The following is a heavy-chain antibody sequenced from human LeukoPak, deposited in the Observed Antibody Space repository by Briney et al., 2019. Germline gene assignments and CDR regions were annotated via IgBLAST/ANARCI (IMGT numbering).Heavy chain of an antibody. CDR2: IQQDGSEK. V-gene: IGHV3-7*01. Sequence: PGGSLRLSCAASGFTFSSYAMSWVRQAPGKGLEWVANIQQDGSEKYYMDSVKGRFTISRDNAKNSLYLQMNSLRAEDTAVYYCARDFTGASDYWGQGTLVTVSS. CDR1: GFTFSSYA. J-gene: IGHJ4*02. CDR3: ARDFTGASDY. D-gene: IGHD3-16*01.